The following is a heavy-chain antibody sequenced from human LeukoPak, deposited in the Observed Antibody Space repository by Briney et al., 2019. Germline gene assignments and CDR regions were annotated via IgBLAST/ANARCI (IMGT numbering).Heavy chain of an antibody. V-gene: IGHV4-4*07. D-gene: IGHD3-3*01. CDR2: IYTSGST. J-gene: IGHJ3*02. CDR1: GGSISSFY. Sequence: SETMSLTCTVSGGSISSFYWSWIRQPAGKGLERIVRIYTSGSTNYNPSLNKRATNSVVTSNIHFSLKLSSVTAADTAVYYCARVPDFWSFDIWGQGTMVTVSS. CDR3: ARVPDFWSFDI.